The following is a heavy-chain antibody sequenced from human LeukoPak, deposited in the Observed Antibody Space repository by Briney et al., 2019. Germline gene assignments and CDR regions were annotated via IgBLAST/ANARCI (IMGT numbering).Heavy chain of an antibody. CDR3: ARETDWVGATDGSAFDI. CDR1: GFTFDDYA. J-gene: IGHJ3*02. Sequence: GGSLRLSCAASGFTFDDYAMHWVRQAPGKGLEWVSGISWNSGSIGYADSVKGRFTISRDNAKNSLYLQMNSLRAEDTALYYCARETDWVGATDGSAFDIWGQGTMVTVSS. D-gene: IGHD1-26*01. V-gene: IGHV3-9*01. CDR2: ISWNSGSI.